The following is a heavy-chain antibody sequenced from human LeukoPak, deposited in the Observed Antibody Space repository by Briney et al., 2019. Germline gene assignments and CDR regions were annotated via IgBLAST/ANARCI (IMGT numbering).Heavy chain of an antibody. V-gene: IGHV3-30-3*01. CDR2: ISYDGSNK. CDR1: GFTFSSYA. CDR3: ARVVRVRGPEYYFDY. Sequence: GGSLRLSCAASGFTFSSYAMHWVRQAPGKGLEWVAVISYDGSNKYYADSVKGRLTISRDNSKNTLYLQMNSLRAEDTAVYYCARVVRVRGPEYYFDYWGQGTLVTVSS. D-gene: IGHD3-10*01. J-gene: IGHJ4*02.